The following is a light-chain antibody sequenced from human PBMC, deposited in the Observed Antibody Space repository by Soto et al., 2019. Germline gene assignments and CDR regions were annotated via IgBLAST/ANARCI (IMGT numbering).Light chain of an antibody. Sequence: EIVLTQSPGTLSLSPGERATLSCRASQSVSSTKLAWYQQKPGQAPRLLIYGASTRATGVPARFSGSGSGTEFTLTISSLQSEDFAVYYCQQYNNWPWTFGQGTKVDIK. CDR3: QQYNNWPWT. CDR1: QSVSST. V-gene: IGKV3-15*01. J-gene: IGKJ1*01. CDR2: GAS.